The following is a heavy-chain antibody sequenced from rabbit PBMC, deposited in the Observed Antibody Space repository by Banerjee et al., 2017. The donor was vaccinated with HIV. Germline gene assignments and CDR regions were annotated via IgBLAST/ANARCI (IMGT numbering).Heavy chain of an antibody. CDR3: ARELSDVIGWKFGW. J-gene: IGHJ4*01. V-gene: IGHV1S45*01. CDR1: GFSFSDRDV. Sequence: QEQLVESGGGLVKPEGSLTLTFNVSGFSFSDRDVMFWVRQAPGEWPQWIACINTYTARPVHAARAKGRVTNTKCTWATVTLHKTRLAVAGWAPYFCARELSDVIGWKFGWWGPGT. CDR2: INTYTARP. D-gene: IGHD7-1*01.